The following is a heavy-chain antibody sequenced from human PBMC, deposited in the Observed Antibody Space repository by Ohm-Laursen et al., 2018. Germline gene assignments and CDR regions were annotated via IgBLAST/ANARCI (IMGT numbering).Heavy chain of an antibody. CDR2: IIPIFGTA. CDR3: ARVPLRFLAYYYYGMDV. CDR1: GGTFSSYA. Sequence: SSVKVSCKASGGTFSSYAISWVRQAPGQGLEWMGGIIPIFGTANYPQKFQGRVTITADKSTSTAYMELSSLRSEDTAVHYCARVPLRFLAYYYYGMDVWGQGTTVTVSS. J-gene: IGHJ6*02. V-gene: IGHV1-69*06. D-gene: IGHD3-3*01.